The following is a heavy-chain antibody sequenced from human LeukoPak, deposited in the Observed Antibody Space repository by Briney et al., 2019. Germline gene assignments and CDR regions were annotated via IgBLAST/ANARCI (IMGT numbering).Heavy chain of an antibody. CDR1: GFTFSSYA. D-gene: IGHD5-18*01. Sequence: GGSLRLSCADSGFTFSSYAMSWVRQAPGKGLEWVSVISGSGGSTYYADSVKGRFTISRDNSKNMLYLQMNSLRAEDTAVYYCAKGQLWSDAFDIWGQGTMVTVSS. CDR2: ISGSGGST. CDR3: AKGQLWSDAFDI. J-gene: IGHJ3*02. V-gene: IGHV3-23*01.